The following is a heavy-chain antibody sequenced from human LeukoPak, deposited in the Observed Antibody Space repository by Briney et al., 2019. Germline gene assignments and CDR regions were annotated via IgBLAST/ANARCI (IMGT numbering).Heavy chain of an antibody. CDR1: GGSISSYY. J-gene: IGHJ4*02. V-gene: IGHV4-59*08. CDR3: ARSLYSSSPKELFDY. Sequence: SETLSLTCTVSGGSISSYYWSWIRQPPGKGLEWIGYIYYSGSTNYNPSLKSRVTISVDTSKNQFSLKLSSVTAADTAVYYCARSLYSSSPKELFDYWGQGTLVTVSS. CDR2: IYYSGST. D-gene: IGHD6-13*01.